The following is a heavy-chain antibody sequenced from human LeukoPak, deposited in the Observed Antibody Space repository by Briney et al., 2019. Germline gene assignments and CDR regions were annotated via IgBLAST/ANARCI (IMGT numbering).Heavy chain of an antibody. D-gene: IGHD2/OR15-2a*01. CDR1: GGSISSYY. V-gene: IGHV4-59*01. Sequence: PSETLSLTCTVSGGSISSYYWSWIRQPPGKGLEWIGYIYYSGSTNYNPSLKSRVTISVDTSKNQFSLKLSSVIAADTAVYYCARASNSIYYYFDYWGQGTLVTVSS. CDR2: IYYSGST. J-gene: IGHJ4*02. CDR3: ARASNSIYYYFDY.